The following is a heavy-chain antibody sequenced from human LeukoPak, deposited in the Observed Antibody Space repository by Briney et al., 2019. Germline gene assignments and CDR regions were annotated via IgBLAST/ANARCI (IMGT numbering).Heavy chain of an antibody. Sequence: GESLKISCKGFGYDFFGYWIGWVRQMPGKGLEWMGIIYPGDSDTRYSPSFQGQVTISADKSISTAYLQWSSLKASDTAMYYCARQRRHYGDPPADAFDIWGQGTMVTVSS. J-gene: IGHJ3*02. CDR1: GYDFFGYW. CDR3: ARQRRHYGDPPADAFDI. CDR2: IYPGDSDT. D-gene: IGHD4-17*01. V-gene: IGHV5-51*01.